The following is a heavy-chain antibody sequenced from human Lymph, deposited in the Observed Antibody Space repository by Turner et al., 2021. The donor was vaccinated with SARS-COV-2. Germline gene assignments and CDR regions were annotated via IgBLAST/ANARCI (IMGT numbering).Heavy chain of an antibody. Sequence: PGGSLRLFCAASGFNFSNYWMHWVRQAPGKGLVWVSRINSDGSSTSYADSVKGRFSISRDNAKKSLYLQMNSLRAEDTAVYDCEIEDCGCGDGYVLRGDAFDIWGHGTTVTASS. J-gene: IGHJ3*02. V-gene: IGHV3-74*01. CDR1: GFNFSNYW. D-gene: IGHD2-21*02. CDR2: INSDGSST. CDR3: EIEDCGCGDGYVLRGDAFDI.